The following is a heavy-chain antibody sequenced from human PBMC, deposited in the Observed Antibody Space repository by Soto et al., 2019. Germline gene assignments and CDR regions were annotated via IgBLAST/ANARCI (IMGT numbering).Heavy chain of an antibody. CDR1: GGSISSGGYY. J-gene: IGHJ4*02. CDR3: ARVHEDSTGTEPYYFDY. D-gene: IGHD1-1*01. V-gene: IGHV4-31*03. Sequence: TSETLSLTCTFSGGSISSGGYYLSWIRKHPGKGLEWIGYIYYSGSTYYNPSLKSRVTISVDTSKNQFSLKLSSVTAADTAVYYCARVHEDSTGTEPYYFDYWGQGTLVTVSS. CDR2: IYYSGST.